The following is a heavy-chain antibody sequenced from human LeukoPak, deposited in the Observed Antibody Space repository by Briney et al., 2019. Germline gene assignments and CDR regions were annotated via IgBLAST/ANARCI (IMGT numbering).Heavy chain of an antibody. CDR1: GFTFSSYG. CDR3: ARSYSGFSVVDY. J-gene: IGHJ4*02. Sequence: PGGSLRLSCAASGFTFSSYGMHGVRQAPGKGLEWVAVIWYDGSNKYYADSVKGRFTISRDNYKNTLYLQMNSLRAEDTAVYYCARSYSGFSVVDYWGQGTLVTVSS. D-gene: IGHD5-12*01. CDR2: IWYDGSNK. V-gene: IGHV3-33*01.